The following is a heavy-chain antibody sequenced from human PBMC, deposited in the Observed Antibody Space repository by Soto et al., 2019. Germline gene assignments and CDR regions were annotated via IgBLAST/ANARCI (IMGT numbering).Heavy chain of an antibody. CDR2: ISGSGAST. Sequence: GGSLILSCAASAFIFSTYAMSWVRQAPGKGLEWVSTISGSGASTYYADSVKGRFTISRDNSKNTLYLQMNSLRAEDTAIYYCAKNVRSLYFDYWGQGTPVTVSS. V-gene: IGHV3-23*01. D-gene: IGHD3-10*02. CDR1: AFIFSTYA. CDR3: AKNVRSLYFDY. J-gene: IGHJ4*02.